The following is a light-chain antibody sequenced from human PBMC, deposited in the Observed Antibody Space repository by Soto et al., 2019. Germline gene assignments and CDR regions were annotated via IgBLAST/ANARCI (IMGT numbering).Light chain of an antibody. J-gene: IGKJ2*01. Sequence: EIVLTQSPATLSLSPGERATLSCRASQSVSSYLAWYQQKPGQAPRLLIYDASNRATGIPARFSGSGYGTDFTLTISSLEPEDFAVYYCQQRGNWPRTFGQGTKLEIK. CDR2: DAS. CDR3: QQRGNWPRT. CDR1: QSVSSY. V-gene: IGKV3-11*01.